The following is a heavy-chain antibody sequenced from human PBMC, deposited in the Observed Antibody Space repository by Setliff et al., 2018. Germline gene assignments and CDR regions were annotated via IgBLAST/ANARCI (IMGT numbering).Heavy chain of an antibody. CDR2: ISGSGGST. CDR3: ARDGSRGYGDYLSDY. J-gene: IGHJ4*02. CDR1: GFTFSSYA. D-gene: IGHD4-17*01. V-gene: IGHV3-23*01. Sequence: GGSLRLSCAASGFTFSSYAMSWVRQAPGKGLEWVSAISGSGGSTYYADSVKGRFTISRDNSKNTVYLRMNALRAEDTAVYYCARDGSRGYGDYLSDYWGQGTLVTVSS.